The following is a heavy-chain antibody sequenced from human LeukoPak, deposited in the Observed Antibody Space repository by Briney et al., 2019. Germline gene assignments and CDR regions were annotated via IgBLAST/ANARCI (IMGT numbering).Heavy chain of an antibody. CDR1: GYTFTGYY. CDR2: INPNSGGT. CDR3: ARGPYTLYYYYYMDV. J-gene: IGHJ6*03. D-gene: IGHD2-2*02. Sequence: ASVKVSCKASGYTFTGYYMHWVRQAPGQGLEWMGWINPNSGGTNYAQKFQGRVTMTRDTSISTAYMELSRLRSDDTAVYYCARGPYTLYYYYYMDVWGKGTTVTISS. V-gene: IGHV1-2*02.